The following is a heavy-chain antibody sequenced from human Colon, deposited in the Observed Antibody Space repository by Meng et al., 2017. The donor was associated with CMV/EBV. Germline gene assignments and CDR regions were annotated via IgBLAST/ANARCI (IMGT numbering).Heavy chain of an antibody. V-gene: IGHV3-23*01. J-gene: IGHJ6*02. CDR1: GFTFSSYA. Sequence: GGSLRLSCAGSGFTFSSYALSWVRQAPGKGLEWVSAISGSGSSTYYANSVKGRVTISRDNSKNTLYLQINRLRAEDTAIYYCTKGQDDFWNGSPLDVWGQGTTVTVSS. D-gene: IGHD3-3*01. CDR3: TKGQDDFWNGSPLDV. CDR2: ISGSGSST.